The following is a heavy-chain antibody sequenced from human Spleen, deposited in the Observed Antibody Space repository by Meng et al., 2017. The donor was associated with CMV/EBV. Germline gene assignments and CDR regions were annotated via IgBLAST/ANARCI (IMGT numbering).Heavy chain of an antibody. CDR3: AKRGDSSGTYAMDV. CDR1: GLTFSTSA. D-gene: IGHD3-22*01. J-gene: IGHJ6*02. V-gene: IGHV3-30*04. Sequence: GESLKISCAASGLTFSTSALHWVRQAPGMGLQWVSLITSNGFNKYYADSVKGRFTISRDNSKNTVDLQMNSLRAEDTAVYYCAKRGDSSGTYAMDVWGQGTTVTVSS. CDR2: ITSNGFNK.